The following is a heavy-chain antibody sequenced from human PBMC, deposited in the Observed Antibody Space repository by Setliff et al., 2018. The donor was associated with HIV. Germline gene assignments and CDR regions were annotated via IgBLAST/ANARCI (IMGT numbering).Heavy chain of an antibody. CDR3: ARVLHCGGDCYTDAFDI. J-gene: IGHJ3*02. CDR2: INTDSGGT. CDR1: GYTFTGNY. V-gene: IGHV1-2*06. D-gene: IGHD2-21*01. Sequence: GASVKVSCKASGYTFTGNYMHWVRQAPGQGLEWVGRINTDSGGTNYAQKFQGRVTMTRDTSISTAYMELSRLRSDDTAVYYCARVLHCGGDCYTDAFDIWGQGTMVTVSS.